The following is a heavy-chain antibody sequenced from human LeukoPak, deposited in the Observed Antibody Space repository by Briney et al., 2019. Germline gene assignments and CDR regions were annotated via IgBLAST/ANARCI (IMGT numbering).Heavy chain of an antibody. D-gene: IGHD4-11*01. V-gene: IGHV3-11*04. CDR2: ISSSGSTL. J-gene: IGHJ3*02. Sequence: PGGSLRLSCAASGFTFSASWMSWVRQAPGKGLECVSYISSSGSTLYYADSVKGRFTISRDNAKNSLYLQMNTLRAEDTAVYYCARGLQLPGAFDIWGQGTMVTVSS. CDR1: GFTFSASW. CDR3: ARGLQLPGAFDI.